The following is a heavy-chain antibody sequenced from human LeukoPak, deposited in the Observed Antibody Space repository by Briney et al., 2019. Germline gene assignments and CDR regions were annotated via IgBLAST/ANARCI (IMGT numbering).Heavy chain of an antibody. CDR1: GFTFNYG. J-gene: IGHJ4*02. V-gene: IGHV3-48*01. CDR2: ISSTGTRI. CDR3: ARESPALDY. Sequence: GGSLRLSSTASGFTFNYGMNWVRQAPGKGLEWVSYISSTGTRITYADSVRGRFTISGDNAKNSLHLQMDSLRAEDTAVYYCARESPALDYWGQGTLVTVSS.